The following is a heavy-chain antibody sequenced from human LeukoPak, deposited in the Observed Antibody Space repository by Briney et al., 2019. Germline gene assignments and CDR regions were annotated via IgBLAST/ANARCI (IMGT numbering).Heavy chain of an antibody. D-gene: IGHD6-13*01. J-gene: IGHJ6*03. Sequence: GGSLRLSCAASGFTFSSCAMSWVRQAPGKGLEWVSAISGSGGSAYYADSVKGRLTISRDSSKNTLYLQMDSLRAEDTAVYYCAKDKGIAAAPLDYMDVWGKGTTVTVSS. V-gene: IGHV3-23*01. CDR1: GFTFSSCA. CDR2: ISGSGGSA. CDR3: AKDKGIAAAPLDYMDV.